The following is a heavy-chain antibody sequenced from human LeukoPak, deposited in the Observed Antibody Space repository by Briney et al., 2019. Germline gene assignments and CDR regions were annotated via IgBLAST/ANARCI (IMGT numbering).Heavy chain of an antibody. CDR1: GFTFTNYW. Sequence: PGGSLTLSCAASGFTFTNYWMTWVRQVPGKGLEWVANIHKAGSESYYVDSVKGRFAVSRDNAKNSLYLQLSSLRVEDTAVYYCARVGAWELQRVFEYWGQGTLVTVSS. V-gene: IGHV3-7*01. CDR3: ARVGAWELQRVFEY. J-gene: IGHJ4*02. CDR2: IHKAGSES. D-gene: IGHD1-26*01.